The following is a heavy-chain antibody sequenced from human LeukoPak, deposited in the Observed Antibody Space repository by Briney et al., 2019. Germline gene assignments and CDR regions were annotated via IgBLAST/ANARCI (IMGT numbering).Heavy chain of an antibody. D-gene: IGHD3-10*01. Sequence: GASVKVSCKASGYTFNGYPMHWVRQAPGQGLEWMGWINPNSGATNYAQKLQGRVTMTRDTSMSTAYMELSRLRSDDTAVYYCARDRGSGNYDPVDYWGQGTLVTVSS. CDR1: GYTFNGYP. CDR2: INPNSGAT. V-gene: IGHV1-2*02. J-gene: IGHJ4*02. CDR3: ARDRGSGNYDPVDY.